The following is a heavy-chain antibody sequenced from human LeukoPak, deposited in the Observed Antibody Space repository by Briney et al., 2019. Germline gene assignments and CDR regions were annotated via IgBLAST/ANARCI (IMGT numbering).Heavy chain of an antibody. V-gene: IGHV3-23*01. CDR3: ARDQYCGGDCYLQD. CDR1: GFTFSSYA. J-gene: IGHJ4*02. D-gene: IGHD2-21*02. CDR2: ISGSGGST. Sequence: PGGSLRLSCAASGFTFSSYAMSWVRQAPGKGLEWVSAISGSGGSTYYADSVKGRFTISRDNSKNTLYLQMNSLRAEDTAVYYCARDQYCGGDCYLQDWGQGTLVTVSS.